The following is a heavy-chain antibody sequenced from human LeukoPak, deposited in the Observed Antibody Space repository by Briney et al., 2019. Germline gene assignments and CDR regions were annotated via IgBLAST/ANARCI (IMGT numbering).Heavy chain of an antibody. CDR3: ARGGYYRYYYYYYMDV. CDR2: IYHSGST. CDR1: GYSISSGYY. V-gene: IGHV4-38-2*02. D-gene: IGHD3-22*01. Sequence: SETLSHTCTVSGYSISSGYYWGWIRQPPGKGLEWIGSIYHSGSTYYIPSLKSRVTISVDTSKNQFSLKLSSVTAADTAVYYCARGGYYRYYYYYYMDVWGKGTTVTVSS. J-gene: IGHJ6*03.